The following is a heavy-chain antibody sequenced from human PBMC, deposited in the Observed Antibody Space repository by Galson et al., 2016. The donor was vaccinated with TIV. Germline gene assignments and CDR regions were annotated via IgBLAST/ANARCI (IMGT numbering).Heavy chain of an antibody. CDR3: ATVAWFPGLSLDT. CDR1: GDSLTDLV. J-gene: IGHJ5*02. D-gene: IGHD2/OR15-2a*01. Sequence: SVKVSCKVSGDSLTDLVIHWVRQAPGKGLEWMRGFDPEVAKTVYAQKLQDRVTMAADTSTNTAYMELGSLRFEDTAVYYCATVAWFPGLSLDTWGQGTLVTVSS. CDR2: FDPEVAKT. V-gene: IGHV1-24*01.